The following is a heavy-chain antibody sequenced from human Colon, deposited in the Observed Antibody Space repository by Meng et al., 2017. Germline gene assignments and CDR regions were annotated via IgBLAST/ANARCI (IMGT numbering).Heavy chain of an antibody. CDR2: IYYSGST. V-gene: IGHV4-31*03. CDR1: SGSISSGGYY. Sequence: SETLSLTCTVSSGSISSGGYYCSWIRQHPGKGLEWIGYIYYSGSTYYNLSPKSRVTISVDTSKNQFSLKLSSVTAADTAVYYCERGRGNWGSHWFDPWGQGTLVTVSS. CDR3: ERGRGNWGSHWFDP. J-gene: IGHJ5*01. D-gene: IGHD7-27*01.